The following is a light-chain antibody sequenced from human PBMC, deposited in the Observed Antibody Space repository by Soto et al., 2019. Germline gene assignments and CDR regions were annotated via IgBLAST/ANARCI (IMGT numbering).Light chain of an antibody. Sequence: DIQLTQSPSFLSASVGDRVTITCRASQGISSYLALYQQKPGKAPKLLIYAASTLQSGVPSRFSSSGSETKITLKISSLQPEDFATYYCQQLNSYPSFGGGTKVEIK. CDR3: QQLNSYPS. CDR2: AAS. V-gene: IGKV1-9*01. J-gene: IGKJ4*01. CDR1: QGISSY.